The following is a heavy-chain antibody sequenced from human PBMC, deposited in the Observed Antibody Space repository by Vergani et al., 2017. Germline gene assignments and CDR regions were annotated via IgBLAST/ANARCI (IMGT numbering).Heavy chain of an antibody. CDR1: GGSISSGDHC. CDR2: INRGSTT. J-gene: IGHJ4*02. Sequence: VQLQESGPGVVKPSQTLSLTCAVSGGSISSGDHCWTWIRQRPGKGLEWVSAINRGSTTYYADSVKGRFTISRDNSKNTVFLQMNSLRAEDTAVYYCAKEGRSGITPFVADWGQGTLVTVSS. D-gene: IGHD1-14*01. CDR3: AKEGRSGITPFVAD. V-gene: IGHV3-53*01.